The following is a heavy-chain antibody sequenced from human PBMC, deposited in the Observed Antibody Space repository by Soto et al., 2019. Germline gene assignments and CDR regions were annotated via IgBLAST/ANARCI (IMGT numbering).Heavy chain of an antibody. CDR2: IDNDGTDS. CDR3: ASGWFGPDV. D-gene: IGHD3-10*01. J-gene: IGHJ6*04. Sequence: EVQLVESGGGLVQPGGSLRLSFAASGFTFSGRSMHWVRQAPGKGLVWVSGIDNDGTDSTYADSVKGRFTSSRDNAKNTLYLQMTSLRVEDTSVYYGASGWFGPDVWGKGTTVTVSS. V-gene: IGHV3-74*01. CDR1: GFTFSGRS.